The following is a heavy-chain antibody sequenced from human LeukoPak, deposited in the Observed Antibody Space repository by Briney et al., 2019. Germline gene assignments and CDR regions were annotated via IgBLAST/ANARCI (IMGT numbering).Heavy chain of an antibody. CDR1: GGSVSSGTYY. J-gene: IGHJ4*02. D-gene: IGHD2-2*01. Sequence: SETLPLTCTVSGGSVSSGTYYWSWIRRPPGKGLEWVGYIFYSGNTNYNPSLKSRVTMSVDTSKNQFSLKLNSVTAADTAVYYCARDRYALTFDYWGQGILVTVSS. V-gene: IGHV4-61*01. CDR3: ARDRYALTFDY. CDR2: IFYSGNT.